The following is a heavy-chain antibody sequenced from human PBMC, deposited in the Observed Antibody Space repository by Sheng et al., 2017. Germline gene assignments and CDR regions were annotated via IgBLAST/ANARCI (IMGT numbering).Heavy chain of an antibody. CDR2: SIPVGAP. V-gene: IGHV4-4*07. Sequence: QVQLQESGPGLVKAFRRPCPSPALSLVAPSVVTTGAGSGSPPGRDWSGLGVSIPVGAPTTTPPSKSRVTMSVDTSKNQFSLKLSSVTAADTAVYYCARDRSSSWYYFDYWGQGTLVTVSS. CDR1: VAPSVVTT. CDR3: ARDRSSSWYYFDY. D-gene: IGHD6-13*01. J-gene: IGHJ4*02.